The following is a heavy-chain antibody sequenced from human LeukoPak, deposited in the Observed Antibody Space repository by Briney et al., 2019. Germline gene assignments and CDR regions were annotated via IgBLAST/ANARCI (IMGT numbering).Heavy chain of an antibody. J-gene: IGHJ1*01. CDR3: ARLAYYYDSSGYYGYFQH. Sequence: ASVKVSCKASGYTFTSYGISWVRQAPGQGLEWMGWISAYNGNTNYAQKLQGRVTMTTDTSTSTACMELRSLRSDDTAVYYCARLAYYYDSSGYYGYFQHWGQGTLVTVSS. D-gene: IGHD3-22*01. V-gene: IGHV1-18*01. CDR2: ISAYNGNT. CDR1: GYTFTSYG.